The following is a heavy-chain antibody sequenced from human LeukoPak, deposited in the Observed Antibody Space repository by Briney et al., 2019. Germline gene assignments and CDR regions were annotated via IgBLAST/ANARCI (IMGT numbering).Heavy chain of an antibody. CDR2: LYSGSTT. Sequence: GGSLRLSCEGSGFSVSTKYMNWLRQAPGKRLEWASILYSGSTTYYTDSVKGRFTVSRDDSKNTLYLHMNSLGVEDTAVYYCARVGDHYHWYLDVWGRGTLVTVSS. CDR1: GFSVSTKY. CDR3: ARVGDHYHWYLDV. V-gene: IGHV3-53*01. J-gene: IGHJ2*01. D-gene: IGHD3-10*01.